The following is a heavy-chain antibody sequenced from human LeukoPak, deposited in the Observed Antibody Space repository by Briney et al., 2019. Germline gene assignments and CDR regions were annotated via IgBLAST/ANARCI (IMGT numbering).Heavy chain of an antibody. CDR1: GGSFSGYY. CDR3: ARGMAGDFYYYDYYMDV. D-gene: IGHD6-19*01. CDR2: INHSGST. J-gene: IGHJ6*03. V-gene: IGHV4-34*01. Sequence: PSETMSLTCAVYGGSFSGYYWSWIRQPPGKGLEWIGEINHSGSTNYNPSLKSRVTISVDTSKNQFSLKLSSVTAADTAVYYCARGMAGDFYYYDYYMDVWGKETTVTVSS.